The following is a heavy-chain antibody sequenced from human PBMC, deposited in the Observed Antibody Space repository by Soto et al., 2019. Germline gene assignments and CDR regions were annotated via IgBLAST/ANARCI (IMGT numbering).Heavy chain of an antibody. Sequence: ASVKVSCKASGYTFTSYGISWVRQAPGQGLEWMGWISAYNGNTNYAQKLQGRVTMTTDTSTSTAYMELRSLRSDDTAVYYCARRDYDYVWGSYRYDYWGQGTLVTVSS. V-gene: IGHV1-18*01. CDR1: GYTFTSYG. CDR3: ARRDYDYVWGSYRYDY. J-gene: IGHJ4*02. CDR2: ISAYNGNT. D-gene: IGHD3-16*02.